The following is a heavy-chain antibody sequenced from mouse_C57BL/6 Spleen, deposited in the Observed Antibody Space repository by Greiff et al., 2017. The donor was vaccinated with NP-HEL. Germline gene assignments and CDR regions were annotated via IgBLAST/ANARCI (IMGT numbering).Heavy chain of an antibody. J-gene: IGHJ4*01. CDR2: IDPSDSYT. CDR3: ARARGGNPYAMDY. Sequence: VQLQQPGAELVRPGTSVKLSCKASGYTFTSYWMHWVKQRPGQGLEWIGVIDPSDSYTNYNQKFKGKATLTVDTSSSTAYMQLSSLTSEDSAVYYCARARGGNPYAMDYWGQGTSVTVSS. V-gene: IGHV1-59*01. CDR1: GYTFTSYW. D-gene: IGHD2-1*01.